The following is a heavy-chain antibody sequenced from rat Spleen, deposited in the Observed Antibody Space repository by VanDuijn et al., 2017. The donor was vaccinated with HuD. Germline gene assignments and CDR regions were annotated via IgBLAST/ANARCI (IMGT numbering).Heavy chain of an antibody. V-gene: IGHV5-7*01. J-gene: IGHJ2*01. CDR3: TRKLTLTTRTNGFDY. D-gene: IGHD1-4*01. CDR2: ISYDGSST. Sequence: EVQLVESGGGLVQPGRSMKLSCAASGFTFSNYDMAWVRQAPKKGLEWVAIISYDGSSTNCRDSLKGRFTISRDNAKSTLYLQMDSLGSEDTAIYYCTRKLTLTTRTNGFDYWGQGVMVTVSS. CDR1: GFTFSNYD.